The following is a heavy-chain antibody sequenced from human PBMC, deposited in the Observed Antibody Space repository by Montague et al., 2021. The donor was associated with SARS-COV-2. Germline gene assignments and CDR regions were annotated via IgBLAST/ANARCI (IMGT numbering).Heavy chain of an antibody. CDR1: GVSVSSNNYY. Sequence: SETLSLTCSVSGVSVSSNNYYWTWIRRPPGKGLEWIGEINHSGSTNYNPSLKSRVTISVDTSKNQFSLKLSSVTAADTAVYYCARGSTVTHYWGQGTLVTVSS. D-gene: IGHD4-17*01. CDR3: ARGSTVTHY. CDR2: INHSGST. V-gene: IGHV4-39*07. J-gene: IGHJ4*02.